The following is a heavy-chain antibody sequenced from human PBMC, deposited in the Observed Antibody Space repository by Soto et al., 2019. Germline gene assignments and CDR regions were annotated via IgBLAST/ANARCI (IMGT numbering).Heavy chain of an antibody. CDR3: ARRILSDRSFAY. CDR1: GYSFTNYW. D-gene: IGHD3-16*02. V-gene: IGHV5-51*01. CDR2: IYPGDSDT. J-gene: IGHJ4*02. Sequence: PGESLKISCKAFGYSFTNYWIGWVRQMPGKGLEWMGIIYPGDSDTRYSPSFQGQVTISADKSINTAYLQWSSLKASDTAMYYWARRILSDRSFAYWGQGTLVTVSS.